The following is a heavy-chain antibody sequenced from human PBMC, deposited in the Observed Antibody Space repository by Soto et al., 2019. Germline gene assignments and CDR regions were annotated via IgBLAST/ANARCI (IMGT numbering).Heavy chain of an antibody. CDR3: ASDGCSGGSCYSVGY. V-gene: IGHV3-33*01. Sequence: QVQLVESGGGVVQPGRSLRLSCAASGFTFSSYGMHWVRQAPGKGLEWVADIWYDGSNKYYADSVKGRFTSSRDNSKNTLYLQMNSRRSEATDVYYCASDGCSGGSCYSVGYWGQGTLVTVSS. CDR2: IWYDGSNK. J-gene: IGHJ4*02. D-gene: IGHD2-15*01. CDR1: GFTFSSYG.